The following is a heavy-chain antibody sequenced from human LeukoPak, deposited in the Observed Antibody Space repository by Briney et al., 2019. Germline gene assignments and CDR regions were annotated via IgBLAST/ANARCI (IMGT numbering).Heavy chain of an antibody. CDR2: TWFDDSYQ. D-gene: IGHD4-11*01. Sequence: GGSLRLSCAASGFTFSSYWMSWVRQAPGKGLEWVGVTWFDDSYQHYAGSVRGRFTISRDNSKNTVYLQMNSLRAEDTAVYYCARETYSLADVWGQGTTVIVSS. CDR3: ARETYSLADV. J-gene: IGHJ6*02. CDR1: GFTFSSYW. V-gene: IGHV3-33*08.